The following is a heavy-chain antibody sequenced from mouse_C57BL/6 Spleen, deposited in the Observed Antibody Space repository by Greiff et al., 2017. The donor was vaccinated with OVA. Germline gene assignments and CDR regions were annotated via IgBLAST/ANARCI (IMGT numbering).Heavy chain of an antibody. V-gene: IGHV3-6*01. D-gene: IGHD2-3*01. CDR3: ARDGYYVDY. CDR2: ISYDGSN. Sequence: EVQRVESGPGLVKPSQSLSLTCSVTGYSITSGYYWNWIRQFPGNKLEWMGYISYDGSNNYNPSLKNRISITRDTSKNQFFLKLNSVTTEDTATYYCARDGYYVDYWGQGTSVTVSS. CDR1: GYSITSGYY. J-gene: IGHJ4*01.